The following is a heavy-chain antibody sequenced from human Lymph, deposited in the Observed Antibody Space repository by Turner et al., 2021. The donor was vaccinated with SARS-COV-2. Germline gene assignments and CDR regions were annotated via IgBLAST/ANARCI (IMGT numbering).Heavy chain of an antibody. CDR2: INPSGDST. V-gene: IGHV1-46*01. CDR1: GYTFTSYY. D-gene: IGHD2-15*01. Sequence: QVQLVQSGAEVKKPRASVKVSCKASGYTFTSYYMHWVRQAPGQGLEWMGIINPSGDSTSYAQKFQGRVTMTRDTSTRTVYMELSSLGAEDTAVYYCARVGPGGFDYWGQGTPVTVSS. CDR3: ARVGPGGFDY. J-gene: IGHJ4*02.